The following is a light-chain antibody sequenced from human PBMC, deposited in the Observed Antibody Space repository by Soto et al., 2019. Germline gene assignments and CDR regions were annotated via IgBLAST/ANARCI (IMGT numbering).Light chain of an antibody. J-gene: IGKJ1*01. CDR1: QSVSSY. CDR3: QQRSYWPRT. Sequence: EIVLTQSPATLSLSPGERATLSCRASQSVSSYLAWYQQRPGQAPRLLIYGASNRATGIPARFSGSGSGTDFTLTISSLEPEDFAVYYCQQRSYWPRTFGQGTKVEI. V-gene: IGKV3-11*01. CDR2: GAS.